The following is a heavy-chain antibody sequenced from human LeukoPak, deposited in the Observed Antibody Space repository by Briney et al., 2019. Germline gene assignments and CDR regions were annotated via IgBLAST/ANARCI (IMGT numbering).Heavy chain of an antibody. J-gene: IGHJ4*02. V-gene: IGHV3-48*01. Sequence: GGSLRLSCAAFGFTFSVHSMNWVRQAPGKGLEWVSYISTSSSTIYYADSVKGRFTISRDNAKNSLFLQMNSLRAEDTAMYYCARDRGHYFDYWGQGTLVTVSS. CDR1: GFTFSVHS. CDR3: ARDRGHYFDY. CDR2: ISTSSSTI.